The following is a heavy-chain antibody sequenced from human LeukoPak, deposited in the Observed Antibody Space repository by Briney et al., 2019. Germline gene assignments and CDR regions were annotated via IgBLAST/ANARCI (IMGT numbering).Heavy chain of an antibody. CDR1: GGSISSSSYY. CDR3: GSQVSGWQYGPFDF. CDR2: IYYSGST. Sequence: PSETLSLTCTVSGGSISSSSYYWGWIRQPPGKGLEWIGSIYYSGSTYYNPSLKSRVTISVDTSKNQFSLKLSSVTAADTAVYYCGSQVSGWQYGPFDFWGQGTLVTVSS. V-gene: IGHV4-39*07. D-gene: IGHD6-19*01. J-gene: IGHJ4*02.